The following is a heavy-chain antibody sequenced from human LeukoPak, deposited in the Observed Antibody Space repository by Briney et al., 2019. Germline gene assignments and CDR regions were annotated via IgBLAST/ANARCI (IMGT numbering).Heavy chain of an antibody. J-gene: IGHJ3*02. CDR2: IIPIFGTA. CDR1: GGTFSSYA. Sequence: ASVKVSCKASGGTFSSYAISWVRQAPGQGLEWMGGIIPIFGTANYAQKFQGRVTITTDESTSTAYMELSSLRSEDTAVYYCASKNQLEAFGIWGQGTMVTVSS. V-gene: IGHV1-69*05. D-gene: IGHD2-2*01. CDR3: ASKNQLEAFGI.